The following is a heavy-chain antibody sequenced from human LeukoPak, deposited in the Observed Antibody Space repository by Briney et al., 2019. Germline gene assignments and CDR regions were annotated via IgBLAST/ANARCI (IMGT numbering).Heavy chain of an antibody. D-gene: IGHD7-27*01. CDR1: GFTFSSYS. J-gene: IGHJ4*02. CDR2: ISPSGGGT. CDR3: AQDLAWGAFDH. Sequence: GGSLRLSCAASGFTFSSYSMNWVRQAPGKGLEWVSGISPSGGGTYYADSVKGRFTISRDDSKNTLSLQMNSLRVEDTAVYYCAQDLAWGAFDHWGQGTLVTVSS. V-gene: IGHV3-23*01.